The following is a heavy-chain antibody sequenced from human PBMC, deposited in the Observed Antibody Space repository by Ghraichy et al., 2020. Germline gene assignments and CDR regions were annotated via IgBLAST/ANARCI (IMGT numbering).Heavy chain of an antibody. V-gene: IGHV4-59*08. Sequence: SETLSLTCTVSGGSISSYYWSWIRQPPGKGLEWIGYIYYSGSTNYNPSLKSRVTISVDTSKNQFSLKLSSVTAADTTVYYCARQSFDWLLADYWGQGTLVTVSS. CDR2: IYYSGST. CDR1: GGSISSYY. J-gene: IGHJ4*02. D-gene: IGHD3-9*01. CDR3: ARQSFDWLLADY.